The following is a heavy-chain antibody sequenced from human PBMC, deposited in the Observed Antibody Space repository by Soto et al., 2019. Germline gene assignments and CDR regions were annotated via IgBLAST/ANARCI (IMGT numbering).Heavy chain of an antibody. CDR1: GYIFTSYA. Sequence: QVQLVQSGDEVEKPGASVTVSCKASGYIFTSYAITWVRQAPGQGLEWMGWITAYNGNTNYAQKFQGRVTMTTDTXXSTAYMELRSLRLDDPAVYYCASGGVGDTAGWFDPWGQGPLVTASS. V-gene: IGHV1-18*01. D-gene: IGHD1-26*01. CDR2: ITAYNGNT. CDR3: ASGGVGDTAGWFDP. J-gene: IGHJ5*02.